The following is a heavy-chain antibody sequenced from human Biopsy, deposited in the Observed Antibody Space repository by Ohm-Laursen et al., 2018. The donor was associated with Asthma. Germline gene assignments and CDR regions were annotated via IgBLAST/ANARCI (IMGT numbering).Heavy chain of an antibody. D-gene: IGHD3-10*01. Sequence: SVKVSCKTSGYTFNSAGITWVRQAPGQGLEWMGWISVYNGNTKVAQKLQDRVTMTTDTSTSTAYMELRSLRSDDTAAYFRARAVDYSHYYGIDVWGQGTTVTVS. V-gene: IGHV1-18*01. J-gene: IGHJ6*02. CDR1: GYTFNSAG. CDR2: ISVYNGNT. CDR3: ARAVDYSHYYGIDV.